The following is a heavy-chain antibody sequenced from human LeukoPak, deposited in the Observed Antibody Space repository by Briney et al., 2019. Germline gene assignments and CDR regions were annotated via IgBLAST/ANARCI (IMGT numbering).Heavy chain of an antibody. CDR1: GFTFSSYA. J-gene: IGHJ3*02. Sequence: GSLRLSCAASGFTFSSYAMSWVRQAPGKGLEWVSAISGSGGSTYYADSVKGRFTISRDNSKNTLYLQINSLRAEDTAVYYCAKASSSWKNAFDIWGQGTMVTVSS. V-gene: IGHV3-23*01. D-gene: IGHD6-13*01. CDR3: AKASSSWKNAFDI. CDR2: ISGSGGST.